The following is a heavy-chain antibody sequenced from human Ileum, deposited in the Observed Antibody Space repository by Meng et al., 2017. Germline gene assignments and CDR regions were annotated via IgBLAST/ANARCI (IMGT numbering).Heavy chain of an antibody. V-gene: IGHV4-4*02. Sequence: QVQMQEPGPGLVDAWGPLSPPVAVACRSISSSEWWRWIRQPPGKGLEWIAEMNLGGSPNYNPSLNSRVTMSVDKSNDHLSLQLTSVTAADTAVYYCAHIFDSWGQGTLVTVSS. J-gene: IGHJ4*02. CDR1: CRSISSSEW. CDR2: MNLGGSP. CDR3: AHIFDS.